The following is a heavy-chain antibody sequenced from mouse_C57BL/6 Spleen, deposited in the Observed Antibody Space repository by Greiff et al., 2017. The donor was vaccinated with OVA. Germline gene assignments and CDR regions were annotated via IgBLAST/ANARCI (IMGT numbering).Heavy chain of an antibody. CDR3: ASPSYYYGSSEGYFDV. D-gene: IGHD1-1*01. J-gene: IGHJ1*03. CDR2: IWSGGST. CDR1: GFSFTSYG. V-gene: IGHV2-2*01. Sequence: QVQLQQSGPGLVQPSQSLSITCTVSGFSFTSYGVHWVRQSPGKGLEWLGVIWSGGSTDYNAAFISRLSISKDNSKSQVFFKMNSLQADDTAIYYCASPSYYYGSSEGYFDVWGTGTTVTVSS.